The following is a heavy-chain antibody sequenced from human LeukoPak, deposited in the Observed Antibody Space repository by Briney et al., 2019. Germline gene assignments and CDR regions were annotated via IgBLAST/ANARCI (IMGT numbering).Heavy chain of an antibody. Sequence: PSETLSLTCTVSGGSISSGGYYWSWIRQNPGKGLEWIGYIYYSGSTYYNPSLKSRVTISVDTSKNQFSLKLSSVTAADTAVYYCAGTSIAYEFFDYWGQGTLVTVSS. D-gene: IGHD6-6*01. CDR2: IYYSGST. CDR1: GGSISSGGYY. J-gene: IGHJ4*02. CDR3: AGTSIAYEFFDY. V-gene: IGHV4-31*03.